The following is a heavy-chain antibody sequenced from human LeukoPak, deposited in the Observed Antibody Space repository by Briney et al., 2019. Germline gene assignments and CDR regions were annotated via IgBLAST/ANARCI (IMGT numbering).Heavy chain of an antibody. CDR1: GFTFSSYG. D-gene: IGHD2-15*01. Sequence: GGSLRLSCAASGFTFSSYGMHWVRQAPGKGLEWVAVISYDGSNKYYADSVKGRFTISGDNSKNTLYLQMNSLRAEDTAVYYCASRHCSGGSCYFDYWGQGTLVTVSS. CDR3: ASRHCSGGSCYFDY. V-gene: IGHV3-30*03. J-gene: IGHJ4*02. CDR2: ISYDGSNK.